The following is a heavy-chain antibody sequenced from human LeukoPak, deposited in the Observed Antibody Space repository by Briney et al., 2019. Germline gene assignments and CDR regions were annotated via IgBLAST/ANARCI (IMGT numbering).Heavy chain of an antibody. D-gene: IGHD6-6*01. CDR1: GGSFSGYY. Sequence: SETLSLTCAAYGGSFSGYYWSWIRQPPGKGLGWIEEINHSGSTNYNPSLKSRVTISVDTSKNQFSLKLSSVTAADTAVYYCARYSSSQTYYYYYYYMDVWGKGTTVTVSS. J-gene: IGHJ6*03. CDR2: INHSGST. CDR3: ARYSSSQTYYYYYYYMDV. V-gene: IGHV4-34*01.